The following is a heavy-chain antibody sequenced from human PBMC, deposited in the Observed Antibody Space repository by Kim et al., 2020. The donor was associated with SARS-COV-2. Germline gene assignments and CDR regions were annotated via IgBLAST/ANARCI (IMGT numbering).Heavy chain of an antibody. D-gene: IGHD3-3*01. CDR3: ARGRNPHFITIFGVVTDPSYSYYYYGMDV. CDR2: ISYDGSNK. J-gene: IGHJ6*02. Sequence: GGSLRLSCAASGFTFSSYAMHWVRQAPGKGLEWVAVISYDGSNKYYVDSVKGRFTISRDNSKNTLYLQMNSLRAEDTAVYYCARGRNPHFITIFGVVTDPSYSYYYYGMDVWGQGTTVTVSS. CDR1: GFTFSSYA. V-gene: IGHV3-30*04.